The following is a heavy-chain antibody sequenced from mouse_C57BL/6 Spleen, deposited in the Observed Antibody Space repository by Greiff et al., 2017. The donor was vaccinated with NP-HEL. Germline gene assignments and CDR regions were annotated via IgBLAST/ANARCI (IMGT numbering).Heavy chain of an antibody. CDR3: TTGGTEFAY. V-gene: IGHV14-4*01. Sequence: VQLQQSGAELVRPGASVKLSCTASGFIIKDDYMHWVKQRPEQGLEWIGWIDPENGDTEYASKFQGKATITADTSSNTAYLQLSSLTSEDTAVYYCTTGGTEFAYWGQGTLVTVSA. CDR2: IDPENGDT. D-gene: IGHD4-1*01. CDR1: GFIIKDDY. J-gene: IGHJ3*01.